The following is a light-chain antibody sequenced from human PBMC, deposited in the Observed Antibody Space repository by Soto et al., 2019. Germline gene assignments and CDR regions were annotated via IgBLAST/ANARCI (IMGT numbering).Light chain of an antibody. CDR1: SGHSNYA. V-gene: IGLV4-69*01. Sequence: QSVLTQSPSASASLGASVKLTCTLSSGHSNYAIAWHQQQPEKGPRYLMKLNSDGSHSKGDGIPDRFSGSSSGAERCLTISSLQSEDEADYYCQTWGTGIVVFGGGTKLTVL. CDR2: LNSDGSH. J-gene: IGLJ2*01. CDR3: QTWGTGIVV.